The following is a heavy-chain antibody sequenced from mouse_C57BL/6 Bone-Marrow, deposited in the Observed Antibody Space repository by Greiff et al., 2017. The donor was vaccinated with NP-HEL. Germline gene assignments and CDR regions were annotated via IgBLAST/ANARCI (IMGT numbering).Heavy chain of an antibody. Sequence: VQLQQSGAELVKPGASVNLSCKASGYTFTSYWMQWVKQRPGQGLEWIGEIDPSDSYTNYNQKFKGKATLTVDTSSSTAYMQLSSLTSEDSAVYYCASLWLRRRGYYFDYWGQGTTLTVSS. CDR2: IDPSDSYT. J-gene: IGHJ2*01. V-gene: IGHV1-50*01. CDR3: ASLWLRRRGYYFDY. CDR1: GYTFTSYW. D-gene: IGHD2-2*01.